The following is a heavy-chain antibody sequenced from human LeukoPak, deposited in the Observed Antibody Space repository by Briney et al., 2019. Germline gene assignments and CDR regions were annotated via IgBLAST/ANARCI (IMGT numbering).Heavy chain of an antibody. V-gene: IGHV1-2*02. CDR2: INPNSGGT. Sequence: ASVKVSCKASGYTFTGYYMHWVRQAPGQGLEWMGWINPNSGGTNYAQKFQGRVTMTRDTSISTAYMELSRLRSDDTAVYYCARAATWYSMVYYFDYWGQGTLVTVSS. D-gene: IGHD6-13*01. CDR1: GYTFTGYY. J-gene: IGHJ4*02. CDR3: ARAATWYSMVYYFDY.